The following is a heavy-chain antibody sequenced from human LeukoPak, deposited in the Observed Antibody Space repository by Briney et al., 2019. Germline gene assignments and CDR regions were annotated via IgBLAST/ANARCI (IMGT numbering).Heavy chain of an antibody. J-gene: IGHJ3*02. CDR3: AKDDGVRGTQYVSAFDM. V-gene: IGHV3-23*01. Sequence: PGGSLRLSCAASGFTFSNYALTWVRQAPGKGLEWVSTISGRSGSTNYADSVKGRFTISRDNSKDTLYLQMNSLRAEDTALYYCAKDDGVRGTQYVSAFDMWGQGTMVTVSS. D-gene: IGHD1-26*01. CDR2: ISGRSGST. CDR1: GFTFSNYA.